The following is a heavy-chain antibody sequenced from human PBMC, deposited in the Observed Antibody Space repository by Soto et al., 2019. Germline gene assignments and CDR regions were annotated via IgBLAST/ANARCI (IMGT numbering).Heavy chain of an antibody. CDR1: GYTFTSYY. D-gene: IGHD2-15*01. J-gene: IGHJ4*02. CDR2: INPSGGSS. CDR3: ARVYCSGGSCYSIDY. Sequence: GASVKVSCKASGYTFTSYYMHWVRQAPGQGLEWMGMINPSGGSSSYAQKFQGRVTMTRDTSTSTVYMELSSLRSEDTAVYYCARVYCSGGSCYSIDYWGQGTLVTVSS. V-gene: IGHV1-46*03.